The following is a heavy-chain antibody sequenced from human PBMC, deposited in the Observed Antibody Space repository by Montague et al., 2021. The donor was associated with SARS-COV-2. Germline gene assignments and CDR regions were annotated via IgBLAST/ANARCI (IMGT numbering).Heavy chain of an antibody. CDR3: ARSSVVRGVSLDY. Sequence: PALVKPTQTLTLTCTFSGFSLSTSGMRVSWIRQPPGKALEWLARIDWDDDKHYSTSLKTRLTISKDTSKNQVILTMTNMDPVDTATYYCARSSVVRGVSLDYWGQGTLVTVSS. D-gene: IGHD3-10*01. CDR2: IDWDDDK. CDR1: GFSLSTSGMR. J-gene: IGHJ4*02. V-gene: IGHV2-70*04.